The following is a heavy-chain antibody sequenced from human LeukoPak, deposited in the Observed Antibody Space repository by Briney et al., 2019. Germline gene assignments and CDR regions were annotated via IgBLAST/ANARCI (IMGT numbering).Heavy chain of an antibody. CDR3: ANIYCSGGTCTYFDD. D-gene: IGHD2-15*01. CDR2: ISSSSSTI. V-gene: IGHV3-48*04. J-gene: IGHJ4*02. Sequence: GALRLSCAASGFTFSSYSMNWVRQAPGKGLEWVSYISSSSSTIYYADSVKGRFTISRDNAKNSLYLQMNSLRAEDTAVYYCANIYCSGGTCTYFDDWGQGTLVTVSS. CDR1: GFTFSSYS.